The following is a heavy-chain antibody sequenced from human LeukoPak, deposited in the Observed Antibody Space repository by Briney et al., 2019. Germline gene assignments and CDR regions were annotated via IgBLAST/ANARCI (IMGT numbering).Heavy chain of an antibody. CDR2: LKQDGSQK. CDR3: ARIGYSSSSLDY. CDR1: RFTFTNYW. V-gene: IGHV3-7*01. Sequence: GGSLRLSCAASRFTFTNYWMSWVRQAPGKGLEWVANLKQDGSQKYDVDSVKGRFTISRDNAKSSLFLQMKSPRAEDTAVYYCARIGYSSSSLDYWGQGTLVTVSS. D-gene: IGHD6-13*01. J-gene: IGHJ4*02.